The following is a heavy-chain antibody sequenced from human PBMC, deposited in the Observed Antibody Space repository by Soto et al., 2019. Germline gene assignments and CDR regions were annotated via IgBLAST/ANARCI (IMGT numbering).Heavy chain of an antibody. D-gene: IGHD2-2*01. CDR3: YTDVSDGRAYDQQRIADAQFDY. CDR2: MKGEIDGGAT. J-gene: IGHJ4*02. V-gene: IGHV3-15*01. CDR1: GFTFSNAW. Sequence: EVQLVESGGGLVRPGGSLRLSCTASGFTFSNAWMSWVRQARGEGVEWVGRMKGEIDGGATDYAATVKGRFTISRNDSKNTQYLQMNSLKTEDAGTYYCYTDVSDGRAYDQQRIADAQFDYWGQGTLVIVSS.